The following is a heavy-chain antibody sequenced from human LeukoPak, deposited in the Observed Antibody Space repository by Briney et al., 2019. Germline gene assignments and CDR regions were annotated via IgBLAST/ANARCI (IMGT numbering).Heavy chain of an antibody. V-gene: IGHV3-15*01. CDR1: GFTFSNTW. J-gene: IGHJ4*02. CDR3: TTTEWPDFDY. D-gene: IGHD3-3*01. Sequence: GGSLRLSCAASGFTFSNTWMSWVRQAPGKGLEWVGRIKSKTNGGTTDYAAPVKGRFTISRDDSKNTLYLQMSSLKTEDTAVYYCTTTEWPDFDYWGQGTLVTVRS. CDR2: IKSKTNGGTT.